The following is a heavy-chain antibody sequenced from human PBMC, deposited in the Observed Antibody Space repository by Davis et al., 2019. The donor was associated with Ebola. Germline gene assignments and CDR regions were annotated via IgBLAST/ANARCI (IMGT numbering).Heavy chain of an antibody. CDR3: ARRSPYYYYYYGMDV. J-gene: IGHJ6*02. V-gene: IGHV5-51*01. D-gene: IGHD1-26*01. CDR1: GYNFRDYW. CDR2: IYPGDSDT. Sequence: GESLKISCQGSGYNFRDYWIVWVRQMPGKGLEWMGNIYPGDSDTRYSPSFQGQVTLSADKYSTTAYLQWRSLKASDTAMYYCARRSPYYYYYYGMDVWGQGTTVTVSS.